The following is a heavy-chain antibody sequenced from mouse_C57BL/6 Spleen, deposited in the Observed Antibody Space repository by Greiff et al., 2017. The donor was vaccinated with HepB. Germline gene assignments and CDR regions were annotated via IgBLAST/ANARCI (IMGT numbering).Heavy chain of an antibody. CDR2: IRNKANNHAT. CDR3: TTGGIYYDYDWFAY. D-gene: IGHD2-4*01. CDR1: GFTFSDAW. Sequence: EVKVEESGGGLVQPGGSMKLSCAASGFTFSDAWMDWVRQSPEKGLEWVAEIRNKANNHATYYAESVKGRFTISRDDSKSSVYLQMNSLRAEDTGIYYCTTGGIYYDYDWFAYWGQGTLVTVSA. V-gene: IGHV6-6*01. J-gene: IGHJ3*01.